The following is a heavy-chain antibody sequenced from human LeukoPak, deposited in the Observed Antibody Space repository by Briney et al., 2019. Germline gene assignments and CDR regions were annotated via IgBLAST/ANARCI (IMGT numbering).Heavy chain of an antibody. J-gene: IGHJ4*02. CDR3: ARLYCGGDCYPDY. V-gene: IGHV4-59*08. Sequence: SETLSLTCTVSGGSISSYYWSWIRQPPGRGLEWIGYIYYSGSTNYNPSLKSRVTISVDTSKNQFSLRLSSVTAADTAVYYCARLYCGGDCYPDYWGQGTLVTVSS. D-gene: IGHD2-21*02. CDR1: GGSISSYY. CDR2: IYYSGST.